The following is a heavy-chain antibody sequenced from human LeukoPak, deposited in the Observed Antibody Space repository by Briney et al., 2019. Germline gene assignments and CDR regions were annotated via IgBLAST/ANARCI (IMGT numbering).Heavy chain of an antibody. V-gene: IGHV1-3*01. CDR2: INAGNGNT. J-gene: IGHJ2*01. Sequence: ASVKVSCKASGYTFTSYAMHWVRQAPGQRLEWMGWINAGNGNTKXXXKFQGRVTITRDTSASTAYMELSSLRSEDTAVYYCARPYXXXXWYFDLWGRGTLVTVSS. D-gene: IGHD2-8*01. CDR1: GYTFTSYA. CDR3: ARPYXXXXWYFDL.